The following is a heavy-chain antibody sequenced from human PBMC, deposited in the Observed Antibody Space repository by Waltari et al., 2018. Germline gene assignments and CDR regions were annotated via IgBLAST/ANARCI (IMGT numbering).Heavy chain of an antibody. D-gene: IGHD3-22*01. CDR1: GFTCSSYG. V-gene: IGHV3-30*02. J-gene: IGHJ3*02. CDR3: ARDQWFAFDI. CDR2: IRYDGSNE. Sequence: QVKLVESGGGVVQPGGSLRLSCAASGFTCSSYGMHWVRQAPGKGLEGVAFIRYDGSNEYYADSVKGRFTISRDNAKNSLYLQMNSLRPEDTAVYYCARDQWFAFDIWGQGTMVTVSS.